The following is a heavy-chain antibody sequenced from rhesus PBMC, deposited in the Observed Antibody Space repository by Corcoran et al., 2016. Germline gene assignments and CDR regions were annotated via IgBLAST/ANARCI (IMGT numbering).Heavy chain of an antibody. CDR2: SRNGVGST. V-gene: IGHV3-59*01. D-gene: IGHD3-40*01. CDR3: ARDRTPISIDY. CDR1: GFTFSDYY. J-gene: IGHJ4*01. Sequence: EVQLVESEGGLAKPGGSLRLSCAASGFTFSDYYMHWVRQASGKVLEWVSRSRNGVGSTWYAEYVEGKFSISRGDAKNTLYLQMDSLGAEDTAVYYCARDRTPISIDYWGQGVLVTVSS.